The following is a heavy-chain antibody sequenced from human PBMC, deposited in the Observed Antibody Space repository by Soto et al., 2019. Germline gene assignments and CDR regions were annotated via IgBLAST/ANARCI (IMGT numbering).Heavy chain of an antibody. V-gene: IGHV3-43*01. CDR1: GFTFDDYT. CDR3: AKDFGSGGYYFDA. CDR2: IRWDGGTP. J-gene: IGHJ4*02. Sequence: GGSLRLSCAASGFTFDDYTMHWVRQVPGKGLEWLSLIRWDGGTPSYAASVKGRFTISRDNDGKSLYLQMKSLRSEDTALYYCAKDFGSGGYYFDAWGQGTLVTVSS. D-gene: IGHD2-15*01.